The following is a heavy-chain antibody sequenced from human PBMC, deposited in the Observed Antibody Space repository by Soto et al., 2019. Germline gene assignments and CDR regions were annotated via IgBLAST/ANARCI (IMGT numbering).Heavy chain of an antibody. Sequence: QVQLQESGPGLVKPSETLSLTCTVSGDSISSQYWSWIRQLPGKGLEWIGDIYYSGSTNYNPSLKCRVTVSLDTSKNKFPLKLSSVTAADTAVYYCARRPSGTYGQVDYWGQGTLVTVSS. CDR2: IYYSGST. J-gene: IGHJ4*02. CDR3: ARRPSGTYGQVDY. V-gene: IGHV4-59*08. CDR1: GDSISSQY. D-gene: IGHD1-26*01.